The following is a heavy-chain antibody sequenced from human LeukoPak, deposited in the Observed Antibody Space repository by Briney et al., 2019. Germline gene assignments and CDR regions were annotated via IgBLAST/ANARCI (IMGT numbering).Heavy chain of an antibody. CDR1: GFTFSHFW. D-gene: IGHD2-21*01. Sequence: GGSLRLSCAASGFTFSHFWMSWVRQAPGKGLEWVANINEHVNHTYYVDSLDGRFHISRDNAKNSLFLQMDRLKDEDTAVYYCARDGDFARDYWGQGALVTVSS. J-gene: IGHJ4*02. CDR2: INEHVNHT. V-gene: IGHV3-7*01. CDR3: ARDGDFARDY.